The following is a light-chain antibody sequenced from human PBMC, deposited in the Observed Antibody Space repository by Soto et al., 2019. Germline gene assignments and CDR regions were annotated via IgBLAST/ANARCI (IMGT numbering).Light chain of an antibody. V-gene: IGKV3-20*01. J-gene: IGKJ1*01. Sequence: EIVLTQSPGTLSLSPGERATLFCRASQSVSSNDLAWYQQKTGQTPRLLIYIASSRAPGIPDRFSGSGSGTHFTLPISMVEHEDFSVYYFQQYCSSPWPFGQGTMVEIK. CDR2: IAS. CDR3: QQYCSSPWP. CDR1: QSVSSND.